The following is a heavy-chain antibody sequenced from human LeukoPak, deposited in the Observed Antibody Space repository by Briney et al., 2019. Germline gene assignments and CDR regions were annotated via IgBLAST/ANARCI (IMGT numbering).Heavy chain of an antibody. D-gene: IGHD4-23*01. CDR2: IFSGGST. CDR1: VLSVTNTY. J-gene: IGHJ4*02. CDR3: AGGNFGNLPFDY. V-gene: IGHV3-53*01. Sequence: GGSLRLSCAASVLSVTNTYMNWARGSPGKGVEWVSVIFSGGSTYYTDSVKGRFTISRDNSKNTLYLQMKSLRVEDTAVYYCAGGNFGNLPFDYWGQGTLVTVSS.